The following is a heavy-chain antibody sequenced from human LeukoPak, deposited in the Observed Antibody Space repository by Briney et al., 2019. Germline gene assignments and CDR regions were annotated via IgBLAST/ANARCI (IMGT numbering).Heavy chain of an antibody. CDR1: GYSISSTNY. Sequence: PSETLSLTCAVSGYSISSTNYWAWIRQPPGKGLEWIGSIYHSGSSYYNLSLKTRVTMTVNTSQNRFSPKLNSVTAADTAVYYCARGRGGSGNNILFDCWGQGTLVTVSS. V-gene: IGHV4-38-2*01. CDR2: IYHSGSS. J-gene: IGHJ4*02. D-gene: IGHD3-10*01. CDR3: ARGRGGSGNNILFDC.